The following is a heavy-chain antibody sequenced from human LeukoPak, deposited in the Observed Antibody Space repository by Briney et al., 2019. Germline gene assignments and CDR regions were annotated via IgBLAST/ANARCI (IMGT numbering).Heavy chain of an antibody. CDR3: AKAGGYGDYGLDYFDY. V-gene: IGHV3-23*01. CDR2: ISGSGGST. Sequence: GGSLRLSCAASGFTFSSYGMSWVRQAPGKGLEWVSAISGSGGSTYYAGSVKGRFTISRDNSKNTLYLQMNSLRAEDTAVYYCAKAGGYGDYGLDYFDYWGQGTLVTVSS. CDR1: GFTFSSYG. D-gene: IGHD4-17*01. J-gene: IGHJ4*02.